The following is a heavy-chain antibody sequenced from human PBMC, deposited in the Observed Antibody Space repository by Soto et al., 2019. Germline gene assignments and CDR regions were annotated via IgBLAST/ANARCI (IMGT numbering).Heavy chain of an antibody. CDR1: GFAFSSYA. D-gene: IGHD1-1*01. V-gene: IGHV3-23*01. Sequence: EVQLLESGGGLVQPGGSLRLSCAASGFAFSSYAMRWVRQAPGKGLEWVSAISGSGGSTYYADSVKGRFTSSRDNSKNTLYLQMNSLRAEDTAVYYCAKGVGWNDESQLGYWGQGTLVTVSS. J-gene: IGHJ4*02. CDR2: ISGSGGST. CDR3: AKGVGWNDESQLGY.